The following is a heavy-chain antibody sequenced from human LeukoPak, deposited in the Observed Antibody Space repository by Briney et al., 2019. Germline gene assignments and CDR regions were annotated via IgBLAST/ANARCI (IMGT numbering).Heavy chain of an antibody. Sequence: SETLSLTCDVSGGSIDSTNWWNWVRQPPGKGLEWIGEIHHDGRINYNPSLKSRVTLSVDKSKNQSSLRLNSVTAADTAMYYCARSHDHLWGNYPDYWGQGTLVTVSS. V-gene: IGHV4/OR15-8*01. J-gene: IGHJ4*02. CDR2: IHHDGRI. CDR1: GGSIDSTNW. CDR3: ARSHDHLWGNYPDY. D-gene: IGHD3-16*02.